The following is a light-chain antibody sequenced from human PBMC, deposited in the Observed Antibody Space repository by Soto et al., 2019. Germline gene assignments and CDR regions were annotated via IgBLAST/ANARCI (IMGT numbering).Light chain of an antibody. J-gene: IGKJ4*01. V-gene: IGKV3-20*01. CDR3: QHYRTS. Sequence: EIVLTQSPGTLSLSPGERATLSCRASQSDSSSYLAWYQQKPGQAPRQLIYGASSRATGIPDRFSGSGSGTDFTLTITRLEPEDFAVYYCQHYRTSFGGGTRVEIK. CDR2: GAS. CDR1: QSDSSSY.